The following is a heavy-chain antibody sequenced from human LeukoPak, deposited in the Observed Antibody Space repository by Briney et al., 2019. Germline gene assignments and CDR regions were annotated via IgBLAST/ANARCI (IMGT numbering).Heavy chain of an antibody. CDR2: IYHSGST. D-gene: IGHD4-23*01. CDR1: GGSISSGGYS. J-gene: IGHJ4*02. CDR3: ARARVVKIDY. V-gene: IGHV4-30-2*01. Sequence: SETLPLTCAVSGGSISSGGYSWSWLRQPPGKGLEWIGYIYHSGSTYYNPSLKSRVTISVDRSKNQFSLKLSSVTAADTAVYYCARARVVKIDYWGQGTLVTVSS.